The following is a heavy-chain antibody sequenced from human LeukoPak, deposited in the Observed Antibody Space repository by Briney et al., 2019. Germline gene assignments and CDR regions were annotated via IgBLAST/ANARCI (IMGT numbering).Heavy chain of an antibody. J-gene: IGHJ4*02. D-gene: IGHD3-10*02. CDR2: INPSGGST. V-gene: IGHV1-46*01. CDR1: GGTFSSYT. CDR3: ARSPTVRGVIIGNY. Sequence: ASVKVSCKASGGTFSSYTISWVRQAPGQGLEWMGIINPSGGSTSYAQKFQGRVTMTRDTSTSTAYMELSSLRSEDTAVYYCARSPTVRGVIIGNYWGQGTLVTVSS.